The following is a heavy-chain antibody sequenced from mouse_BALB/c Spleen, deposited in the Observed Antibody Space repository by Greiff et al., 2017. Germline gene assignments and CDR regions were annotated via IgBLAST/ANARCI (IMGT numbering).Heavy chain of an antibody. CDR2: INPSTGYT. Sequence: VKLQESGPQLVRPGASVKISCKASGYSFTSYWMHWVKQRPGQGLEWIGYINPSTGYTEYNQKFKDKATLTADKSSSTAYMQLSSLTSEDSAVYYCARTYSSPDYWGQGTSVTVSS. CDR1: GYSFTSYW. V-gene: IGHV1-4*01. J-gene: IGHJ4*01. CDR3: ARTYSSPDY. D-gene: IGHD2-10*01.